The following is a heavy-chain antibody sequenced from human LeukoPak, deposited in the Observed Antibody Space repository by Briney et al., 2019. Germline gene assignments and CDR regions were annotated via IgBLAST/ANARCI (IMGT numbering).Heavy chain of an antibody. Sequence: SETLSLTCAVYGGSFSGYYWSWIRQPPGKGLEWIGEINHSGSTNYNPSLKSRVTISVDTSKSQFSLKLSSVTAADTAVYYCARAGRSDYYDSSGYYSNWFDPWGQGTLVTVSS. V-gene: IGHV4-34*01. J-gene: IGHJ5*02. CDR2: INHSGST. CDR3: ARAGRSDYYDSSGYYSNWFDP. CDR1: GGSFSGYY. D-gene: IGHD3-22*01.